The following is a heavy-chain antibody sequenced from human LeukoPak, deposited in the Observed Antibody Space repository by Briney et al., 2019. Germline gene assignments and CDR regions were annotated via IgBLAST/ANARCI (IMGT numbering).Heavy chain of an antibody. V-gene: IGHV4-34*01. D-gene: IGHD1-26*01. CDR2: INHSGST. CDR1: GFTYSTYW. Sequence: GSLRLSCVASGFTYSTYWMSWIRQPPGKGLEWIGEINHSGSTNYNPSLKSRVTISVDTSKNQFSLKLSSVTAADTAVYYCARGPTVGPLVYWGQGTLVTVSS. CDR3: ARGPTVGPLVY. J-gene: IGHJ4*02.